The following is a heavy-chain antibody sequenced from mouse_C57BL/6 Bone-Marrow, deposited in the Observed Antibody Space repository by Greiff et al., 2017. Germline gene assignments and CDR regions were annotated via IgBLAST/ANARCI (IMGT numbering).Heavy chain of an antibody. CDR1: GFTFSSYG. CDR2: ISSGGSYT. CDR3: ARCSYYFDY. V-gene: IGHV5-6*01. Sequence: EVMLVESGGDLVKPGGSLKLSCAASGFTFSSYGMSWVRQTPDKRLEWVATISSGGSYTYYPDSVKGRFTISRDNAKNTLYLQMSSLKSEDTAMYYCARCSYYFDYWGQGTTLTVSS. J-gene: IGHJ2*01. D-gene: IGHD1-1*01.